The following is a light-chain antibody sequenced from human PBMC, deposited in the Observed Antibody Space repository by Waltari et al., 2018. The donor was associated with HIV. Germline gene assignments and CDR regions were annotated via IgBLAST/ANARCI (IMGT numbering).Light chain of an antibody. Sequence: QAVLTQPPSVSGAPGQRVTISCTGSSSNIGAGHDVHWYQQLPGTAPKLLRYGGPHRPSGVPHRFSGSKSGTSASLAIAGLQTEDEAVFYCQSFDSSLSNLVVFGGGTKVTVL. V-gene: IGLV1-40*01. CDR3: QSFDSSLSNLVV. CDR1: SSNIGAGHD. CDR2: GGP. J-gene: IGLJ2*01.